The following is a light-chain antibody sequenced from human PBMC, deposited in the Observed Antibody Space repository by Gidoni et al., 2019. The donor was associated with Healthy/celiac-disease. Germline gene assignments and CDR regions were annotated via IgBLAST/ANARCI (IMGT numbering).Light chain of an antibody. J-gene: IGLJ3*02. CDR1: SSNIGSNY. CDR2: RNN. V-gene: IGLV1-47*01. CDR3: AAWDDRLSGWV. Sequence: QSVLTQPPSASGTPGQRVTISCSGSSSNIGSNYVYWYQQLPGTAPKLLIYRNNQRPSGVPDRFSGSKSGTSASLAISGLRSEDEDDYYCAAWDDRLSGWVFGGGTKLTVL.